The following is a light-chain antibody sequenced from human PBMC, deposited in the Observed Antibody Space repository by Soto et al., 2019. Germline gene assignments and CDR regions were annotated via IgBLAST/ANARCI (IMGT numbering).Light chain of an antibody. V-gene: IGKV1-9*01. CDR2: AAS. CDR1: QGISSY. CDR3: QRHNSYLPAVT. J-gene: IGKJ4*01. Sequence: IQLTQSPSSLSASVGDRVTITCRASQGISSYLAWYQQKPGKAPKLLIYAASTLQSGVPSRFSGSGSGTDFTLTISSLQPEDFETYYCQRHNSYLPAVTFGGGTKVEIK.